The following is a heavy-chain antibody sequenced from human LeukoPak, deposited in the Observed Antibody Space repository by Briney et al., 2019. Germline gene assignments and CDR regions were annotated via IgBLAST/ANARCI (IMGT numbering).Heavy chain of an antibody. V-gene: IGHV1-18*01. J-gene: IGHJ3*02. CDR2: ISAYNGNT. D-gene: IGHD3-9*01. CDR3: ARFHNYDILTGYPTGNAFDI. Sequence: ASVKVSCKASGYTFTSYDISWVRQAPGQGLEWMGWISAYNGNTNYAQKLQGRVTMTTDTSTSTAYMELRSLRSDDTAVYYCARFHNYDILTGYPTGNAFDIWGQGTMVTVSS. CDR1: GYTFTSYD.